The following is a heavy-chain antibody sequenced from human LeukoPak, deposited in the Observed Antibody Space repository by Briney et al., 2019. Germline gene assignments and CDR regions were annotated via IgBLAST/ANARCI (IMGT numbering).Heavy chain of an antibody. CDR3: TTVTLRPVGL. Sequence: GGSLRLSCAASGFSFSRAWMSWVRQAPGKGLEWVGRIKSKSDGGTTDYAAPVKGRFTISRDDSKNTPFLQVNSLKIEDTAVYYCTTVTLRPVGLWGQGTLVTVSS. J-gene: IGHJ4*02. CDR1: GFSFSRAW. D-gene: IGHD3-10*01. V-gene: IGHV3-15*05. CDR2: IKSKSDGGTT.